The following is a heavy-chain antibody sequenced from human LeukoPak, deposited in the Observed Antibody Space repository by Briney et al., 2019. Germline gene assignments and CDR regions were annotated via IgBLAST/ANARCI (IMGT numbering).Heavy chain of an antibody. J-gene: IGHJ4*02. Sequence: PGGSLRLSCAASGFTFSSYWMSWVRQAPGKGLEWVSAISGSGGSTYYADSVKGRFTISRDNSKNTLYLQMNSLRAEDTAVYYCANGGNYYDSSGYVYWGQGTLVTVSS. CDR3: ANGGNYYDSSGYVY. D-gene: IGHD3-22*01. CDR1: GFTFSSYW. CDR2: ISGSGGST. V-gene: IGHV3-23*01.